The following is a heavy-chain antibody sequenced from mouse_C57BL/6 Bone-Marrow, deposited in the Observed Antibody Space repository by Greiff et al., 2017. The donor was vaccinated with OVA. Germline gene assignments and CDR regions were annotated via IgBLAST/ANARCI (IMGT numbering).Heavy chain of an antibody. J-gene: IGHJ3*01. CDR1: SYTFTSYW. CDR2: IDPSDSYT. V-gene: IGHV1-50*01. Sequence: QVQLQQPGAELVKPGASVKLSCKASSYTFTSYWMQWVKQRPGLGLEWIGEIDPSDSYTNYNQKFKGKATLTVDTSSSTAYMQLSSLTSEDSAVYYCARNDYDEGTWFAYWGQGTLVTVSA. CDR3: ARNDYDEGTWFAY. D-gene: IGHD2-4*01.